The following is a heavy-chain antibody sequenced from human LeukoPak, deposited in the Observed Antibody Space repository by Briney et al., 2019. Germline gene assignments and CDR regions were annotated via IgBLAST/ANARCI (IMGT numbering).Heavy chain of an antibody. CDR1: GGTFSSYA. V-gene: IGHV1-69*05. J-gene: IGHJ4*02. Sequence: SVKVSCKASGGTFSSYAISWVRQAPGQGLEWMGGIIPIFGTANYAQKFQGRVTITTDESTSTAYMELSSLRSEDTAVYYCARDGYYGSGVFDYWGQGTLVTVSS. D-gene: IGHD3-10*01. CDR3: ARDGYYGSGVFDY. CDR2: IIPIFGTA.